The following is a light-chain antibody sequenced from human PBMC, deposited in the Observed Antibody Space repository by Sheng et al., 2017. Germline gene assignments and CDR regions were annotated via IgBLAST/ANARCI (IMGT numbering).Light chain of an antibody. CDR3: NSYTSSSTVV. CDR1: SSDVGRYNS. CDR2: DVY. J-gene: IGLJ2*01. Sequence: QSALTQPASVSGSPGQSITISCTGTSSDVGRYNSVSWFQQYPGKAPKLMIYDVYDRPSGVSDRFSGSKSGNTASLTISGLQAEDEADYYCNSYTSSSTVVFGGGTKLTVL. V-gene: IGLV2-14*01.